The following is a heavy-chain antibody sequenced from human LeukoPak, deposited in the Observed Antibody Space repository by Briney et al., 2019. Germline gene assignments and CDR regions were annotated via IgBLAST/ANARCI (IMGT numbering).Heavy chain of an antibody. J-gene: IGHJ4*02. D-gene: IGHD3-16*01. Sequence: SETLSLTCTVSGGSISSYYWGWFRQPPGKGLEWIGSVYYSGSTYYNPSLRSRVTISVDTSRNQFSLTLSSVTAADTAVYYRARDHRGSYYFDYWGQGTLVTVSS. CDR3: ARDHRGSYYFDY. CDR1: GGSISSYY. CDR2: VYYSGST. V-gene: IGHV4-39*07.